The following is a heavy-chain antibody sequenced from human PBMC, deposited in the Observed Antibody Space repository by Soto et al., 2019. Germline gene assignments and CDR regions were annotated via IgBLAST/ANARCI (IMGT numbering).Heavy chain of an antibody. V-gene: IGHV1-69*13. CDR1: GGTFSSYA. D-gene: IGHD6-13*01. Sequence: ASVKVSCKASGGTFSSYAISWVRQAPGQGLEWMGGIIPIFGTANYAQKFQGRVTITADESTSTAYMELSSLRSEDTAVYYCARDPRGAAAGTIPYYYGMDVWGQGTTVTVSS. J-gene: IGHJ6*02. CDR2: IIPIFGTA. CDR3: ARDPRGAAAGTIPYYYGMDV.